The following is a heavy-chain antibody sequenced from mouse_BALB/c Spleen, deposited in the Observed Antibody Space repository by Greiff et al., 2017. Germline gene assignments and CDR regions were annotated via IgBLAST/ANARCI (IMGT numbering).Heavy chain of an antibody. CDR1: GFNIKDTY. Sequence: VQLQQSGAELVKPGASVKLSCTASGFNIKDTYMHWVKQRPEQGLEWIGRIDPANGNTKYDPKFQGKATITADTSSNTAYLQLSSLTSEDTAVYYCAPLDCYDSSYRAYWGQGTLVTVSA. V-gene: IGHV14-3*02. J-gene: IGHJ3*01. CDR3: APLDCYDSSYRAY. CDR2: IDPANGNT. D-gene: IGHD1-1*01.